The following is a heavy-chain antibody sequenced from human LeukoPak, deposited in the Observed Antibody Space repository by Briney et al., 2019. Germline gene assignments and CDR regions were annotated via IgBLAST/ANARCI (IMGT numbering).Heavy chain of an antibody. CDR2: ISYSGST. J-gene: IGHJ4*02. CDR1: GGSLSPYY. D-gene: IGHD2-2*01. CDR3: ARDLGYCTSTSCRYFDF. Sequence: SETLSLTCTISGGSLSPYYWSWIRQHPGRGLEWIGYISYSGSTYYNPSLKSRVTISVDTSGNQFSLKLSSVTAADTAVYYCARDLGYCTSTSCRYFDFWGQGTLVTVSS. V-gene: IGHV4-31*03.